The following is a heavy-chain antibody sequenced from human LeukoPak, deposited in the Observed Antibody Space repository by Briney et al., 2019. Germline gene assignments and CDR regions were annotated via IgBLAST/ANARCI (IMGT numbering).Heavy chain of an antibody. CDR1: GGSISSYY. CDR3: ARDPPRYYDSSGYYPQGAFDI. J-gene: IGHJ3*02. CDR2: IYYSGST. D-gene: IGHD3-22*01. Sequence: SETLSLTCTVSGGSISSYYWSWIRQPPGKGLEWIGYIYYSGSTNYNPSLKSRVTISVDTSKNQFSLKLSSVTAEDTAVYYCARDPPRYYDSSGYYPQGAFDIWGQGTMVTVSS. V-gene: IGHV4-59*01.